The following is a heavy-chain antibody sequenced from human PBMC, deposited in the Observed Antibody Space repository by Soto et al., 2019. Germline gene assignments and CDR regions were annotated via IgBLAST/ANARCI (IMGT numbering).Heavy chain of an antibody. CDR2: INHSGST. J-gene: IGHJ4*02. CDR3: ARTCRSGYPNPYYFDY. Sequence: SETLSLTCAVYGGSFSGYYWSWIRQPPGKGLEWIGEINHSGSTNYNPSLKSRVTISVDTSKNQFSLKLSSVTAADTAVYYCARTCRSGYPNPYYFDYWGQGTLVTVSS. V-gene: IGHV4-34*01. CDR1: GGSFSGYY. D-gene: IGHD3-3*01.